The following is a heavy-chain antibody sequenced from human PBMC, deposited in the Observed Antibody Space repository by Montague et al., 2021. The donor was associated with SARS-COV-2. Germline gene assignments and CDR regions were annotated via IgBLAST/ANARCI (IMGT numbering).Heavy chain of an antibody. CDR2: INWDDDQ. CDR3: ARMICTSCYREDGFDV. D-gene: IGHD6-13*01. Sequence: PALVKPTQTLTLTCTFSGFSLTTAGMCVSWVRQSPGKAPEWLALINWDDDQYYSTSLKTRLTISKDTSRNQVALTMTNMDPVDTATYYCARMICTSCYREDGFDVWGQGITVTVSS. CDR1: GFSLTTAGMC. V-gene: IGHV2-70*20. J-gene: IGHJ3*01.